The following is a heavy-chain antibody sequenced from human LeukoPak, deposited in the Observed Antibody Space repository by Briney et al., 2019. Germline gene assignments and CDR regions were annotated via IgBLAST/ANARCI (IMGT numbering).Heavy chain of an antibody. CDR1: GYTFTSYG. V-gene: IGHV1-18*01. J-gene: IGHJ5*02. CDR2: INGYNGNT. D-gene: IGHD1-26*01. Sequence: ASVKVSCKASGYTFTSYGIIWVRQAPGQGLEWMGWINGYNGNTNYAQKLQGRVTMTTDTITTTAYMELRSLRSDDTAVYYCARDHSGNWFDPWGQGTLVTVSS. CDR3: ARDHSGNWFDP.